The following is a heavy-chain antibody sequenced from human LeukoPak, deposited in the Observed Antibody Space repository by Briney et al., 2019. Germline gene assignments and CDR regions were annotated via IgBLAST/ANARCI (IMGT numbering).Heavy chain of an antibody. CDR3: AKDRPNYYDSSGHYYRRDGDY. CDR1: GFTFSSYA. D-gene: IGHD3-22*01. J-gene: IGHJ4*02. Sequence: PVGSLRLSCAASGFTFSSYAMSWVRQAPGKGLEWVSSVSGSGGYTYYAGSVKGRFTISRDNSKNTLYLQMNSLRAEDTAIYYCAKDRPNYYDSSGHYYRRDGDYWGQGTLVTVSS. CDR2: VSGSGGYT. V-gene: IGHV3-23*01.